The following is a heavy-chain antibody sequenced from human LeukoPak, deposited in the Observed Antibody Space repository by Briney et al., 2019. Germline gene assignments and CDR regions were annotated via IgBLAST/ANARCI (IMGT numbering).Heavy chain of an antibody. CDR1: GYTFTSYG. D-gene: IGHD2-2*02. V-gene: IGHV1-8*02. CDR2: MNPNSGNT. J-gene: IGHJ6*02. Sequence: ASVKVSCKASGYTFTSYGISWVRQAPGQGLEWMGWMNPNSGNTGYAQKFQGRVTMTRNTSISTAYMELSSLRSEDTAVYYCARVGFRYCSSTSCYNYYYYGMDVWGQGTTVTVSS. CDR3: ARVGFRYCSSTSCYNYYYYGMDV.